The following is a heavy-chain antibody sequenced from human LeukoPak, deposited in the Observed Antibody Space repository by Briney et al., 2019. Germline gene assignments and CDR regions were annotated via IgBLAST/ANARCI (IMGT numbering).Heavy chain of an antibody. CDR2: ISYDGSNK. J-gene: IGHJ6*02. V-gene: IGHV3-30*18. Sequence: GGSLRLSCAASGFTFSSYGMHWVRQAPGKGLEWVAVISYDGSNKYYADSVKGRFTISRDNSKNTLYLQMNSLRAEDTAVYYCAKDTGIVGTGGYYYGMDVWGQGTTVTVSS. CDR3: AKDTGIVGTGGYYYGMDV. CDR1: GFTFSSYG. D-gene: IGHD3-22*01.